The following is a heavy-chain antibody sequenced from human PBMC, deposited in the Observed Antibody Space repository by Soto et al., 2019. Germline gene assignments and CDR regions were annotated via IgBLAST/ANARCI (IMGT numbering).Heavy chain of an antibody. J-gene: IGHJ3*02. CDR2: MNPNSGNT. CDR1: RYTFTSYD. CDR3: ARGQGSGWYPKNAFDI. D-gene: IGHD6-19*01. Sequence: QVQLVQSGAEVKKPGASVKVSCKASRYTFTSYDINWVRQATGQGLEWMGWMNPNSGNTGYAQKFQGRVTMTRNTSISTAYMELSSLRSEDTAVYYCARGQGSGWYPKNAFDIWGQGTMVTVSS. V-gene: IGHV1-8*01.